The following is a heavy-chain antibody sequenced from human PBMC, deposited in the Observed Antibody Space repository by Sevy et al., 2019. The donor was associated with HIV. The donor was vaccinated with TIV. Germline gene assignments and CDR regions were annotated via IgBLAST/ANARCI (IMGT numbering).Heavy chain of an antibody. CDR2: IKSKTDGETI. D-gene: IGHD1-7*01. CDR3: TTGPSFD. Sequence: GGSLRLSCAASGFTFSYAWMSWVRQAPGKGLEWLGRIKSKTDGETIHYVASVKERLTISRDDSENTLYLQMNSLRTEDTAVYYCTTGPSFDWGQGTLVTVSS. J-gene: IGHJ4*02. V-gene: IGHV3-15*01. CDR1: GFTFSYAW.